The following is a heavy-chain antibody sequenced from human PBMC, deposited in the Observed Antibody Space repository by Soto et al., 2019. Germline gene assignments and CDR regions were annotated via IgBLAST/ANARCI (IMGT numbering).Heavy chain of an antibody. V-gene: IGHV2-5*02. Sequence: SGPTLGNPAQTVRLACTFSGFSLSTSGVGVGWIRQPPGKALEWLALIYWDDDKRYSPSLRSRLTISKDTSKNQVVLTMTNMDPVDTATYYCIQSRCGGDCLQSYASHYYYGMDVWGQGTTVSVSS. J-gene: IGHJ6*02. CDR3: IQSRCGGDCLQSYASHYYYGMDV. CDR2: IYWDDDK. D-gene: IGHD2-21*02. CDR1: GFSLSTSGVG.